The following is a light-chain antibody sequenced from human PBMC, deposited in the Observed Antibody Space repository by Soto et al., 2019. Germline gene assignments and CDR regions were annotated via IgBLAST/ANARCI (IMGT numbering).Light chain of an antibody. CDR2: EVS. Sequence: QSVLTQPPSASGSPGQSVTISCTGTSSDVGVYNYVSWYQQHPGKAPKLMIYEVSKRPSGVPDRFSGSKSGNTASLTVSGLQAEDGADYYCSSYAGSNNFVFGTGTKVTVL. CDR1: SSDVGVYNY. CDR3: SSYAGSNNFV. J-gene: IGLJ1*01. V-gene: IGLV2-8*01.